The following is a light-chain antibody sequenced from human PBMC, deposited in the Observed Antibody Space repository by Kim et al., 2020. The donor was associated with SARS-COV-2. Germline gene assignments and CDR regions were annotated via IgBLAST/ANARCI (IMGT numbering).Light chain of an antibody. CDR1: QSISIW. CDR2: KAS. Sequence: DIQMTQSPSTLSASVGDRVTITRRASQSISIWLAWYQQKPGTAPKLLIYKASTLGSGAPSRFSGSGSGTEFTLAISSLQPDDFATYYCQQYITYPYTFGQGTKLEI. V-gene: IGKV1-5*03. J-gene: IGKJ2*01. CDR3: QQYITYPYT.